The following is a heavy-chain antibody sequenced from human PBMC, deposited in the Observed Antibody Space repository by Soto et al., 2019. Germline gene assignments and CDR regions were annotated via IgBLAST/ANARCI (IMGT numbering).Heavy chain of an antibody. CDR2: IYYSGST. CDR1: GGSISSGDYY. Sequence: SETLSLTCTFSGGSISSGDYYLSWIRQPPGKGLEWIGYIYYSGSTYYNPSLKSRVTISVDTSKNQFSLKLSSVTAADTAVYYCARDCSGGSCYTPEGLYYGMDVWGQGTTVTVSS. CDR3: ARDCSGGSCYTPEGLYYGMDV. V-gene: IGHV4-30-4*01. J-gene: IGHJ6*02. D-gene: IGHD2-15*01.